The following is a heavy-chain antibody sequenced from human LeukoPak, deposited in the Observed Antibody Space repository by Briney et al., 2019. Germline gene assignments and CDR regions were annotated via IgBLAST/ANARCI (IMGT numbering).Heavy chain of an antibody. CDR3: ARHCSSTACPFDY. V-gene: IGHV4-39*01. Sequence: PSETLSLTCTVSGGSISSSSHYWGWLRQPPGKGLEWIGSIYYSGSTYYNPSLKSRLTISVDTSKNQFSLKLSSMTAADTAVYYCARHCSSTACPFDYWGQGTLVTASS. CDR2: IYYSGST. J-gene: IGHJ4*02. CDR1: GGSISSSSHY. D-gene: IGHD2-2*01.